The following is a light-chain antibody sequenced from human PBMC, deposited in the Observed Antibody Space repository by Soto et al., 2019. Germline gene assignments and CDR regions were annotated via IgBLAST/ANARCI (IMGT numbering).Light chain of an antibody. CDR1: QSVSST. J-gene: IGKJ2*01. CDR2: GAS. CDR3: QQHNNWPFT. Sequence: EIVMTQSPATLSVSPGERATLSCRASQSVSSTLVWYQQKPGQAPRLLIFGASTRATGIPARFSGSGSGTEFTLTVSSLQSEDFAVYYCQQHNNWPFTFGQGTKLEI. V-gene: IGKV3-15*01.